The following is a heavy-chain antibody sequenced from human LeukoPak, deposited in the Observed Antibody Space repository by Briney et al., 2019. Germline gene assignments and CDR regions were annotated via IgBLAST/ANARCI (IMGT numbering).Heavy chain of an antibody. Sequence: GSVKVSCKASGYTFTSYGISWVRQAPGQGLEWMGWVNPSSGGTNYAQKFQDRVTMTRDTSISTAYMELSSLRSDDTAVYYCARTRSGKPDFWGQGTLVTVSS. J-gene: IGHJ4*02. CDR2: VNPSSGGT. CDR1: GYTFTSYG. CDR3: ARTRSGKPDF. V-gene: IGHV1-2*02. D-gene: IGHD6-25*01.